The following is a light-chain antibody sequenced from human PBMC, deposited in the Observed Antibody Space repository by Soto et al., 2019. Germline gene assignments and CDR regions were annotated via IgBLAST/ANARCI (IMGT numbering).Light chain of an antibody. Sequence: DIQMTQSPSSLSASVGDRVTITCRASQSIGHYSSWFQQRPGKAPKVLIYTASSLSTGVPSRFRGSGSGTDFTLTISSLQPEDLATYYCQQSYCRFLTFGGGTKVQLK. CDR1: QSIGHY. J-gene: IGKJ4*01. V-gene: IGKV1-39*01. CDR3: QQSYCRFLT. CDR2: TAS.